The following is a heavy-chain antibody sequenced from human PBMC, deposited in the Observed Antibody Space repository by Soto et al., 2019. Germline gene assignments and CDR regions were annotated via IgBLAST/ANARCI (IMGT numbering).Heavy chain of an antibody. V-gene: IGHV4-30-2*06. Sequence: PSETLSLTCSFSGGSISSGRSSWSWIRQSPGKGLEWIASIYHSGSTYYNPSPKSRVSISVDRPENQFSLKLRSVAAADTAVYYCARESALSGPIWLDTGGPGTLFTVPS. CDR3: ARESALSGPIWLDT. CDR2: IYHSGST. J-gene: IGHJ5*02. D-gene: IGHD2-21*01. CDR1: GGSISSGRSS.